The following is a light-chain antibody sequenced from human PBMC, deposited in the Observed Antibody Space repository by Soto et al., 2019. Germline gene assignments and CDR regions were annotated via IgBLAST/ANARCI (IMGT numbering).Light chain of an antibody. J-gene: IGKJ5*01. CDR2: GAS. V-gene: IGKV3-20*01. CDR1: QSVRSSH. Sequence: EIVLTQSPGTLSLSPGERATLSCGASQSVRSSHLAWYQQKPGQAPRLLIYGASSRATGIPDRFSGSGSGTDFTLTISRLEPEDFAVYYCQQYGSSLITFGQGTRLEIK. CDR3: QQYGSSLIT.